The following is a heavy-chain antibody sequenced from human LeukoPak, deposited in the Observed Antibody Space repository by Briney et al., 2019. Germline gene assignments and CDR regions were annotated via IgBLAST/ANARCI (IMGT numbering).Heavy chain of an antibody. D-gene: IGHD3-16*01. V-gene: IGHV3-23*01. CDR2: ISGSGGST. CDR1: GFTFSSYA. Sequence: TGGSLRLSCAASGFTFSSYAMSWVRQAPGKGLEWVSAISGSGGSTYYADSVKGRFTISRDNSKNTLYLQMNSLRAEDTAVYYCAKDVGVGLTFGGVISSWGQGTLVTVSS. CDR3: AKDVGVGLTFGGVISS. J-gene: IGHJ4*02.